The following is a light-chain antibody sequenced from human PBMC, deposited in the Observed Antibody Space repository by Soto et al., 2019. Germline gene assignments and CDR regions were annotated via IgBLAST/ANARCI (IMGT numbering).Light chain of an antibody. CDR1: NIGDRS. CDR2: DDD. Sequence: SYELTQAPSVSVAPGQTASITCGANNIGDRSVHWHQKKPGQAPVLVVYDDDARPSGIPGRFSGSNSGNTATLTITRVEAGDEADYYCQVWDDSRDQQVFGGGTKLTVL. CDR3: QVWDDSRDQQV. J-gene: IGLJ3*02. V-gene: IGLV3-21*02.